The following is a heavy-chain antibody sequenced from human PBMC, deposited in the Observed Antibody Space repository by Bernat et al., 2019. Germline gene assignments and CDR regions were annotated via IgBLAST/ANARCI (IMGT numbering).Heavy chain of an antibody. CDR2: IKQDGSEK. Sequence: EVQLVESGGGLVQPGGSLRISCAASGFIFSSYWMSWVRQAPGKGLEWVANIKQDGSEKYSVDSLKGRFTISRDNAENSLYLQKNSLRADDTAVYYCARGKMGDYWGQGTLVTVSS. CDR1: GFIFSSYW. D-gene: IGHD5-24*01. J-gene: IGHJ4*02. V-gene: IGHV3-7*01. CDR3: ARGKMGDY.